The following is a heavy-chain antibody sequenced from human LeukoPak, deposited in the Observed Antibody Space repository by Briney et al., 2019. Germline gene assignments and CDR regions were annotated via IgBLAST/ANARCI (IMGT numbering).Heavy chain of an antibody. Sequence: GGPLRLSCAASGFTFSSYAMRWVRQAPGKALKGVSAISCSGGCTYYADSVMGRSTIYRDNSKNTLYLQMNSLRAEDTAVYYCANLAAAVINGVDYWGKGTLVTVSS. CDR1: GFTFSSYA. CDR2: ISCSGGCT. V-gene: IGHV3-23*01. J-gene: IGHJ4*02. CDR3: ANLAAAVINGVDY. D-gene: IGHD6-13*01.